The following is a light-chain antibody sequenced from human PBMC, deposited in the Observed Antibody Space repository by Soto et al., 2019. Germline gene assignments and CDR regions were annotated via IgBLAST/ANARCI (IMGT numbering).Light chain of an antibody. V-gene: IGLV1-47*02. CDR2: SNN. CDR3: ASWDDRLGAVI. CDR1: SSNIGGTNY. J-gene: IGLJ2*01. Sequence: QSVLTQPPSESGTPGQKVFISCSGSSSNIGGTNYAYWYQQLTGAAPKLLMHSNNLRPSGVPERISGSKFGTAASLAISGLRSEDEAVYYCASWDDRLGAVIFGGGTKVTVL.